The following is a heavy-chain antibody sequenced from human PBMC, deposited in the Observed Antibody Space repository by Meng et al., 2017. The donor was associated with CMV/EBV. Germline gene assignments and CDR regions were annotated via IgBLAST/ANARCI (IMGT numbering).Heavy chain of an antibody. V-gene: IGHV1-2*02. D-gene: IGHD6-19*01. CDR1: GSTFTGYY. CDR2: INPNSGGT. Sequence: QGQVVESGEEVKKPGASVKLSCKASGSTFTGYYMHWVRQAPGQGLEWMGWINPNSGGTNYAQKFQGRVTMTRDTSISTAYMELSRLRSDDTAVYYCARDRVAVAGNHWFDPWGQGTLVTVSS. J-gene: IGHJ5*02. CDR3: ARDRVAVAGNHWFDP.